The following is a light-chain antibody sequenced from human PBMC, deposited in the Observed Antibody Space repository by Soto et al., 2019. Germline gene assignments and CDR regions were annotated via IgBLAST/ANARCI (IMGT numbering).Light chain of an antibody. V-gene: IGKV3-20*01. Sequence: EIVLTQSPGTLSLSPGESATLSCRASQSVSSSYLAWYQQKPGQAPRLPIYGASSRATGIPDRFSGSGSGTDFTLTISRLEPEDFAVYYCQQDDSSPLTFGQGTKVEIK. CDR2: GAS. CDR3: QQDDSSPLT. CDR1: QSVSSSY. J-gene: IGKJ1*01.